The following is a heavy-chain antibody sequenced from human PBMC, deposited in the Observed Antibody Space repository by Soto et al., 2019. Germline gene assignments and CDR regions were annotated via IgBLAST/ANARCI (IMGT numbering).Heavy chain of an antibody. D-gene: IGHD1-26*01. J-gene: IGHJ4*02. CDR3: ARDRRDGIVGATGQQD. Sequence: QGQLVQSGAEGKKPWSSVKVSCKASGGTFSSYAISWGRQAPGPGLEWVGGIIPIFGTANYAQKFQGRVTITADESTSTAYMELSSLRSEDTAVYYCARDRRDGIVGATGQQDWGQGTLVTVSS. V-gene: IGHV1-69*01. CDR2: IIPIFGTA. CDR1: GGTFSSYA.